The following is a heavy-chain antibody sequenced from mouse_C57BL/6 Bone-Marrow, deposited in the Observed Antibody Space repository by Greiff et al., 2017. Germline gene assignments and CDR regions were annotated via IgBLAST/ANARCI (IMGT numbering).Heavy chain of an antibody. V-gene: IGHV1-19*01. J-gene: IGHJ1*03. CDR2: INPYNGGT. Sequence: VQLKESGPVLVKPGASVQMSCKASGYTFTDYYMNWVKQSHGKSLEWIGVINPYNGGTSYNQKFKGKATLTVDKSSSTAYMELNSLTSEDSAVYDCARGRGLPYFDVWGTGTTVTVSA. D-gene: IGHD2-2*01. CDR1: GYTFTDYY. CDR3: ARGRGLPYFDV.